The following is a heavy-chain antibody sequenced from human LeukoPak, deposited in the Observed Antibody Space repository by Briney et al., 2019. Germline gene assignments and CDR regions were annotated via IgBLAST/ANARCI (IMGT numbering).Heavy chain of an antibody. J-gene: IGHJ4*02. CDR3: ARDAGWELLYLDY. D-gene: IGHD1-26*01. CDR1: GGTFSSYA. V-gene: IGHV1-69*13. CDR2: IIPIFGTA. Sequence: SVKVSCKASGGTFSSYAISWVRQAPGQGLEWMGGIIPIFGTANYAQKFQGRVTITADESTSTAYMELSSLRSEDTAVYYCARDAGWELLYLDYWGQGTLVTVSS.